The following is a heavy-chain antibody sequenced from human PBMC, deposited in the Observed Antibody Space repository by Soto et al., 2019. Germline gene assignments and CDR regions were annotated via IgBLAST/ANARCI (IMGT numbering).Heavy chain of an antibody. J-gene: IGHJ6*03. CDR1: GSSISSSSYY. D-gene: IGHD6-19*01. CDR3: ARAVADYYYYYYMDV. CDR2: IYYSGST. Sequence: PSETLSLTCTVSGSSISSSSYYWGWIRQPPGKGLEWIGSIYYSGSTYYNPSLKSRVTISVDTSKNQCSLKLSSVTAADTAVYYCARAVADYYYYYYMDVRGKGTTVTVSS. V-gene: IGHV4-39*01.